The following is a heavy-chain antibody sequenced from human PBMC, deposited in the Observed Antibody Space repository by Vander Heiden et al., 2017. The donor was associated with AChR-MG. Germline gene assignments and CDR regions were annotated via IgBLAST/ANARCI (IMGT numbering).Heavy chain of an antibody. CDR1: GGTVSSYA. D-gene: IGHD2-2*02. J-gene: IGHJ5*02. V-gene: IGHV1-69*06. CDR3: ARDPPYCSSTSCYTGNWFDP. Sequence: QVQLVQSGAEAKKPGSSVKVSCKASGGTVSSYALSGERQAPGQRLEWMAGIIPIFGTANYEQKFQGKVTITADKSTSTAYMELSSLRSEDTAVYYCARDPPYCSSTSCYTGNWFDPWGQGTLVTVSS. CDR2: IIPIFGTA.